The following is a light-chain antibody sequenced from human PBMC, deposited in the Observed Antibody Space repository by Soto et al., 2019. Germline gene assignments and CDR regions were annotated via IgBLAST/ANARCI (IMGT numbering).Light chain of an antibody. CDR2: GAS. CDR1: QNVSSSY. Sequence: EIVLTQSPGTLSLSPGEGATLSCRARQNVSSSYLAWYQQKPGQAPRLLIYGASSRATGIPDRFSGSGSGTDFTLTISRLEPEDFAVYYCQQYGSSPGTFGQGTKVEIK. CDR3: QQYGSSPGT. J-gene: IGKJ1*01. V-gene: IGKV3-20*01.